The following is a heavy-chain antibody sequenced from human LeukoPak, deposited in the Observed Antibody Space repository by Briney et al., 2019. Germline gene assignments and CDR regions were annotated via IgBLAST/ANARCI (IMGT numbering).Heavy chain of an antibody. J-gene: IGHJ3*02. V-gene: IGHV3-48*03. CDR2: ISSSSTII. Sequence: GGSLRLPCAASGFTFSSYELYWVRQAPGKGLEWISYISSSSTIIKYADSVRGRFTISRDDARESLYLQMSSLRADDTAIYYCGASRQYVGAFDIWGQGTLVTVSS. CDR1: GFTFSSYE. D-gene: IGHD3-16*01. CDR3: GASRQYVGAFDI.